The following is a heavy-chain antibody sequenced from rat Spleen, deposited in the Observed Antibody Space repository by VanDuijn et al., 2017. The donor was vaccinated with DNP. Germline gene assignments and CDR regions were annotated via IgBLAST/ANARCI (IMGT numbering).Heavy chain of an antibody. V-gene: IGHV5-17*01. CDR1: GFTFSDYA. CDR2: VSSDATRT. D-gene: IGHD1-11*01. CDR3: ARGGRSYFDY. Sequence: EVQLVESGGGLVQPGNSLKLSCAASGFTFSDYAMAWVRQSPKKGLEWVATVSSDATRTYYRDSVEGRFTISRDNEKNTLYLQMNRLRSEDTATYYCARGGRSYFDYWGQGVMVTVSS. J-gene: IGHJ2*01.